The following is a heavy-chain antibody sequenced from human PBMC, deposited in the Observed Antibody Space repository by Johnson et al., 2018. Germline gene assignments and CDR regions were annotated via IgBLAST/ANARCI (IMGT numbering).Heavy chain of an antibody. CDR3: ARGRAVRDVCDL. CDR2: ISSSSSYI. J-gene: IGHJ3*01. D-gene: IGHD3-10*01. V-gene: IGHV3-21*01. Sequence: EVQLVESGGGLVKPGGSLGLSCVASGFTFSSYTMNWVRQAPGKGLEWVSSISSSSSYIYYTDSVKGRFTISRDNARTSMYMQMNSRRAEETALYYCARGRAVRDVCDLGGQGTMVTVSS. CDR1: GFTFSSYT.